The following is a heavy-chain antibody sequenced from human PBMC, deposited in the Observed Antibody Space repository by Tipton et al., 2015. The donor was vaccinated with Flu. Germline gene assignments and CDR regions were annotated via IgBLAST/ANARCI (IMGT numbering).Heavy chain of an antibody. Sequence: TLSLTCTVSGGSISSGGYYWSWIRQHPGKGLEWIGYIYYSGSTYYNPSLKSRVTISVDTSKNQFSLKLSSVTAADTAVYYCARDGERWLQWGGHAFDIWGQGTMVTVSS. V-gene: IGHV4-31*03. J-gene: IGHJ3*02. D-gene: IGHD5-24*01. CDR2: IYYSGST. CDR1: GGSISSGGYY. CDR3: ARDGERWLQWGGHAFDI.